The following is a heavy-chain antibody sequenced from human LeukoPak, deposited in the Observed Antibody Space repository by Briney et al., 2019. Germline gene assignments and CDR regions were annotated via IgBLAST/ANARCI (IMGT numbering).Heavy chain of an antibody. CDR3: ERVGPTGAGVSYFDY. J-gene: IGHJ4*02. CDR1: GGSISSGDYY. D-gene: IGHD1-26*01. CDR2: IYYTAST. V-gene: IGHV4-30-4*08. Sequence: PSQTLSLTCTVSGGSISSGDYYWSWIRQPPGEGLEWIGYIYYTASTYYNPSLKSRVTISVDTSKNQFSLKLSSLTAADPAFYYCERVGPTGAGVSYFDYWGQGPLVTVSS.